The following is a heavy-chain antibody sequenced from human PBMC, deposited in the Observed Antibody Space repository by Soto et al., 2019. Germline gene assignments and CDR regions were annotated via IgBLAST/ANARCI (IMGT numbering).Heavy chain of an antibody. D-gene: IGHD6-19*01. CDR3: ARDHTQGGSIAVAGTSWFDP. CDR2: ISSSSSYI. J-gene: IGHJ5*02. V-gene: IGHV3-21*01. Sequence: AGGSLRLSCAASGFTFSSYSMNWVRQAPGKGLEWVSSISSSSSYIYYADSVKGRFTISRDNAKNSLYLQMNSLRAEDTAVYYCARDHTQGGSIAVAGTSWFDPWGQGTLVTVSS. CDR1: GFTFSSYS.